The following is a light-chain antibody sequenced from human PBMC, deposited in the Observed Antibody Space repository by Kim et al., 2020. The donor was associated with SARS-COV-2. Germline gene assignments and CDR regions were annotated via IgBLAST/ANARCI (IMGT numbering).Light chain of an antibody. CDR3: NSRDSSGNHWV. CDR1: SLRSYY. V-gene: IGLV3-19*01. J-gene: IGLJ3*02. CDR2: GKN. Sequence: SSELTQDPAVSVALGQTVRITCQGDSLRSYYASWYQQKPGQAPVLVIYGKNNRPSGIPDRFSGSSSGNTASLTITWAQAEEEADYYCNSRDSSGNHWVFG.